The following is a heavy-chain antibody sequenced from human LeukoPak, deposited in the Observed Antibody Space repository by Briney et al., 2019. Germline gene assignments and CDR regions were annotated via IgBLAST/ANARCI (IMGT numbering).Heavy chain of an antibody. CDR1: GFTFSSYR. D-gene: IGHD5-24*01. Sequence: GGSLRLSCAASGFTFSSYRMEWVRQAPGKGLEWVSSISSSSSYIYYTDSVKGRFTISRDNAKNSLYLQLNSLRAEDTAVYYCARDTRSTISRDFDYWGQGTLVTVSS. V-gene: IGHV3-21*01. CDR2: ISSSSSYI. CDR3: ARDTRSTISRDFDY. J-gene: IGHJ4*02.